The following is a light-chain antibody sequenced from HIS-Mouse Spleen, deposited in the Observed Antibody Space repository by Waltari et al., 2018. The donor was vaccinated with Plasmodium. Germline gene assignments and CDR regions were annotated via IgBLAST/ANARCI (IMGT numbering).Light chain of an antibody. CDR3: YSTDSSGNHRV. Sequence: SYELTQQPSVSVSTGQTARSPCSGSALPKKYAYWYKQKSGQAPVLVIYEDSKRPSGIPERFSGSSSGTMATLTISGAQVEDEADYYCYSTDSSGNHRVFGGGTKLTVL. CDR1: ALPKKY. J-gene: IGLJ3*02. V-gene: IGLV3-10*01. CDR2: EDS.